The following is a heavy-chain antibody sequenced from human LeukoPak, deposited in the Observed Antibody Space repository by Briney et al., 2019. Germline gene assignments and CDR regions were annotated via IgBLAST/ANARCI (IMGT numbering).Heavy chain of an antibody. CDR3: ASHTVTTQNNWFDP. D-gene: IGHD4-17*01. V-gene: IGHV4-34*01. J-gene: IGHJ5*02. CDR1: GGSFSGYY. Sequence: TSETLSLTCAVYGGSFSGYYWSWIRQPPGKGLEWIGEINHSGSTNYNPSRKSRVTISVETSKNQFSLKLSSVTAADTAVYYCASHTVTTQNNWFDPWGQGTLVTVSS. CDR2: INHSGST.